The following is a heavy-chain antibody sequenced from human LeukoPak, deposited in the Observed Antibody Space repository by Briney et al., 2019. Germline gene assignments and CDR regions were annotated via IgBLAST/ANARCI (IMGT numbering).Heavy chain of an antibody. V-gene: IGHV3-7*01. CDR2: IKRDGSEE. J-gene: IGHJ4*02. D-gene: IGHD6-19*01. CDR1: GFTFSSYW. CDR3: ARRDSSGWYYFDY. Sequence: TGGSLRLSCAASGFTFSSYWMTWVRQAPGKGLEWVANIKRDGSEEFYVDSAKGRFTISRDNAKNSLYLQMNSLRAEDTAVYYCARRDSSGWYYFDYWGQGTLVTVSS.